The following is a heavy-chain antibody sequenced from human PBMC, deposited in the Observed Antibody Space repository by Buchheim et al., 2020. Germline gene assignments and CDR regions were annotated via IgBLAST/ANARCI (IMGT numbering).Heavy chain of an antibody. J-gene: IGHJ6*02. CDR3: AKDHDYSNYEYYYYGMDV. Sequence: EVQLLESGGGLVQPGGSLRLSCAASGFTFSSYAMSWVRQAPGKGLEWVSAISGSGGSTYYADSVKGRFTISRDNSKNTLYLQMNSLRAEDTAVYYCAKDHDYSNYEYYYYGMDVWGQGTT. CDR2: ISGSGGST. V-gene: IGHV3-23*01. CDR1: GFTFSSYA. D-gene: IGHD4-11*01.